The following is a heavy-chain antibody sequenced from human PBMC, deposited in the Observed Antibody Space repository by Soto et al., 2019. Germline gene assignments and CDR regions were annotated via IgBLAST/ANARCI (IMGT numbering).Heavy chain of an antibody. CDR1: GYTLTAYY. J-gene: IGHJ4*02. CDR3: ARSYVQSRPIDY. CDR2: MNPGDGST. V-gene: IGHV1-46*01. D-gene: IGHD3-10*02. Sequence: ASVKVSCKASGYTLTAYYIHWVRQAPGQGREWMGIMNPGDGSTRYAQMFQGRVTMIRDTSTSTVYMELNSLRSEDTAVYYCARSYVQSRPIDYWGQGTLVTVSS.